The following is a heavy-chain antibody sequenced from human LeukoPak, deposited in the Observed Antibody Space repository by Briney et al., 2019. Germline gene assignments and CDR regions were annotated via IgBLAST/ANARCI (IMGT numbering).Heavy chain of an antibody. V-gene: IGHV4-38-2*01. J-gene: IGHJ4*02. CDR3: ATNVTYSFDN. CDR1: AYSISSGYC. D-gene: IGHD2-21*02. CDR2: IHHGGST. Sequence: SETLSLTCAVSAYSISSGYCWGWIRQPPGKGLEWIGSIHHGGSTYYNPSLKSRITISIDRSKSQFSLKLNSVTAADSAVYYCATNVTYSFDNWGQGTLVTVSS.